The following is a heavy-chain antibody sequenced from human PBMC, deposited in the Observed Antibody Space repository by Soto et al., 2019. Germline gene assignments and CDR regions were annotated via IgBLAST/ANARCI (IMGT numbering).Heavy chain of an antibody. CDR3: VGETFYRFDY. CDR2: SRKKGDGYST. V-gene: IGHV3-72*01. CDR1: GFSFSDHH. J-gene: IGHJ4*02. D-gene: IGHD3-16*01. Sequence: EVQLVESGGALVQPGGSPRLSCAASGFSFSDHHMNWVRQAPGKGLEWVGRSRKKGDGYSTEYGASVEGRFTISRDDSENSLYLQINSLKSEDTAVYYCVGETFYRFDYWGQGTLVTVSS.